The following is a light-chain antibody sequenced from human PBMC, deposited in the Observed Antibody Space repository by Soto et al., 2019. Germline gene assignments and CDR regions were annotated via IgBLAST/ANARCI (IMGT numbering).Light chain of an antibody. CDR1: SSNIGAGYD. CDR2: GHS. J-gene: IGLJ2*01. V-gene: IGLV1-40*01. Sequence: QSVLTQPPSVSGAPGQRVTISCTGSSSNIGAGYDVHWYQQLPGTAPKLLIHGHSNRPSGVPDRFSGSKSGTSASLAITGLQAEDEADYYCQSYDSSLSGSVFGGGTKVTVL. CDR3: QSYDSSLSGSV.